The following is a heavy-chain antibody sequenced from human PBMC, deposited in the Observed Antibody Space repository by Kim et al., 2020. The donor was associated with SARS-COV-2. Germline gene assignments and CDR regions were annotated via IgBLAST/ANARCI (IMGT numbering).Heavy chain of an antibody. CDR3: AKDLSVTTYYFDY. CDR1: GFTFSSYG. D-gene: IGHD4-4*01. V-gene: IGHV3-30*18. Sequence: GGSLRLSCAASGFTFSSYGMHWVRQAPGKGLEWVAVISYDGSNKYYADSVKGRFTISRDNSKNTLYLQMNSLRAEDTAVYYCAKDLSVTTYYFDYWGQGTLVTVSS. CDR2: ISYDGSNK. J-gene: IGHJ4*02.